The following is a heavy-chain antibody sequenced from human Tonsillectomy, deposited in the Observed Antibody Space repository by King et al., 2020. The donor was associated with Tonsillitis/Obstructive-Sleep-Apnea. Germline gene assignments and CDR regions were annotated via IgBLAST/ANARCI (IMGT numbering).Heavy chain of an antibody. J-gene: IGHJ3*02. CDR1: GGSFSGYF. CDR3: AREITTDAFYI. CDR2: IDHSGST. Sequence: VQLQQWGAGLLKPSETLSLTCAVFGGSFSGYFRSWIRQPPGKGLEWIGEIDHSGSTTHNPSLKSRVAVSADTSKTQFSLKLSSVTAADTAVYFCAREITTDAFYIWGQGTLVTVS. V-gene: IGHV4-34*01. D-gene: IGHD5-24*01.